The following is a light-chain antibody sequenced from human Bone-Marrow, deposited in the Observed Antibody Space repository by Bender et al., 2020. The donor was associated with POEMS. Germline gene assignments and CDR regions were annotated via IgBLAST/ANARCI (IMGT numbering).Light chain of an antibody. J-gene: IGLJ2*01. CDR1: NIGSYS. V-gene: IGLV3-21*02. CDR2: DDS. Sequence: SYVLTQPPSVSVAPGQTASITCGGKNIGSYSVYWYQQRPGQAPVVVVFDDSYRPSGIPERFSGSNSGNTATLTISRVEVADEADYYCQAWDSSTFVVFGGGTKLTVL. CDR3: QAWDSSTFVV.